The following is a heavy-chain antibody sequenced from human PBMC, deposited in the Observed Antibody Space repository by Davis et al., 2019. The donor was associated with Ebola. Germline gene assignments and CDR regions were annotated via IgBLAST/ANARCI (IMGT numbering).Heavy chain of an antibody. CDR2: ISWNSGSI. D-gene: IGHD2-2*01. CDR1: GFTFDDYA. J-gene: IGHJ3*02. Sequence: SLKISCAASGFTFDDYAMHWVRQAPGKGLEWVSGISWNSGSIGYADSVKGRFTISRDNAKNSLYLQMNSLRAEDTALYYCAKGMGGYCSSTSCYYDAFDIWGQGTMVTVSS. V-gene: IGHV3-9*01. CDR3: AKGMGGYCSSTSCYYDAFDI.